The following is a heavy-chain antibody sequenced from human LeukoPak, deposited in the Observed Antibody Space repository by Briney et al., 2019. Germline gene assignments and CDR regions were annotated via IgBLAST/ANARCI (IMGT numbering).Heavy chain of an antibody. CDR2: IRYDGSNK. CDR3: AKRDSSSSGYNFDY. D-gene: IGHD6-6*01. Sequence: GGSLRLSCAASGFTFSSYGMHWVRQAPGKGLEWVAFIRYDGSNKHYADSVKGRFTISRDNSKNTLYLQMNSLRAEDTAVYYCAKRDSSSSGYNFDYWGQGTLVTVSS. J-gene: IGHJ4*02. V-gene: IGHV3-30*02. CDR1: GFTFSSYG.